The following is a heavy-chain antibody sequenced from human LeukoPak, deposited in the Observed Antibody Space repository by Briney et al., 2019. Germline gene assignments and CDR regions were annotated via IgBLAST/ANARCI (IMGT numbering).Heavy chain of an antibody. CDR1: GGSISPYY. CDR3: VRKAANSGAFDV. V-gene: IGHV4-4*09. Sequence: SETLSLTCTVAGGSISPYYWSWIRQPPGKGLEWIGYIFHNGNTNYNPSLKSRVTILVDRPKNQFSLKLSSVTAADTAVYYCVRKAANSGAFDVWALGTMVTVSS. D-gene: IGHD6-25*01. J-gene: IGHJ3*01. CDR2: IFHNGNT.